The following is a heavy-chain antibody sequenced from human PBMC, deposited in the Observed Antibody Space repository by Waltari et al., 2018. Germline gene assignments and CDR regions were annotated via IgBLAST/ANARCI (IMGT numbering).Heavy chain of an antibody. CDR3: ATESLTAAGNYYGMDV. J-gene: IGHJ6*02. CDR1: GGSISSHY. CDR2: IYYSGST. D-gene: IGHD6-13*01. Sequence: QVQLQESGPGLVKPSETLSLTCTVSGGSISSHYWSWIRQPPGKGLEWIGYIYYSGSTYYNPSRKSRVTISVDTSKNQFSLKLSSVTAADTAVYYCATESLTAAGNYYGMDVWGQGTTVTVSS. V-gene: IGHV4-59*11.